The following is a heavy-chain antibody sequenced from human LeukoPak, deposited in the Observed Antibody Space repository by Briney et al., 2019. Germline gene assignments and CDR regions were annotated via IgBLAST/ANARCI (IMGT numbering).Heavy chain of an antibody. J-gene: IGHJ4*02. CDR2: IVVGSGNT. CDR3: AAEVRVRGVIITDY. Sequence: SVKVSCKASGFTFTSSAMQWVRQARGQHLEWIGWIVVGSGNTNYAQKFQERVTITRDMSTSTAYMELSSLRSEDTAVYYCAAEVRVRGVIITDYWGQGTLVTVSS. V-gene: IGHV1-58*02. D-gene: IGHD3-10*01. CDR1: GFTFTSSA.